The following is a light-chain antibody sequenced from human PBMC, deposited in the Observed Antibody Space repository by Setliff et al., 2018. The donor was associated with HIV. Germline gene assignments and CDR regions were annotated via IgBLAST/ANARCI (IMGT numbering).Light chain of an antibody. V-gene: IGLV2-14*01. Sequence: QSALTQPASVSGSPGQSITISCTGTSSDVGGYNYVSWYQQHPGKAPKLMIYEVTHRPSGVSSRFSGSKSGNTASLTISGLQPEDEADYYCSSYTSSSTPVFGTGTKVTVL. J-gene: IGLJ1*01. CDR1: SSDVGGYNY. CDR2: EVT. CDR3: SSYTSSSTPV.